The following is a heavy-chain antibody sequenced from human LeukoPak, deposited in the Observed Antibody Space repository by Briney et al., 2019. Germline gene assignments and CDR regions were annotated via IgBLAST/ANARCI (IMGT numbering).Heavy chain of an antibody. D-gene: IGHD2-21*01. Sequence: GGSLRLSCAASGFTLNNYGMNWVRQAPGKGLEWISYISTDGTMAYYAGSVKGRFTISRDNAKNSLYLQMNSLRADDTAVYYCARETIDCGGDCYDYWGQGTLATVSS. CDR3: ARETIDCGGDCYDY. V-gene: IGHV3-48*03. CDR1: GFTLNNYG. J-gene: IGHJ4*02. CDR2: ISTDGTMA.